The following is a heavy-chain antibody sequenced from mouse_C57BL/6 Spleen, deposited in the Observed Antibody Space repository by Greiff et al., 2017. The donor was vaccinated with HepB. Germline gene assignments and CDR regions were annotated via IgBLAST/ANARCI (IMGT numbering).Heavy chain of an antibody. CDR2: IDPSDSYT. CDR1: GYTFTSYW. V-gene: IGHV1-50*01. CDR3: AGGATKMDY. J-gene: IGHJ4*01. Sequence: QVQLQQPGAELVKPGASVKLSCKAPGYTFTSYWMQWVKQRPGQGLEWIGEIDPSDSYTNYNQKFKGKATLTVDTSSSTAYMQLSSLTSEDSAVYYCAGGATKMDYWGQGTSVTDSS.